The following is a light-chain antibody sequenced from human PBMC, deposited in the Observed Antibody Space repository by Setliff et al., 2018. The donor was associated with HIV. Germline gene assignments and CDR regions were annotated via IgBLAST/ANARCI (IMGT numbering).Light chain of an antibody. CDR2: DVT. J-gene: IGLJ1*01. Sequence: QSVLAQPRSVSGSPGQSVTVACTGTSSDAGDYNFVSWYQLHPGKAPKLIIYDVTKRPSGVPDRFSGSKSANAASLTISGLQAEDEADYYCYSYADSYTSLYVFGTGTKVTVL. CDR1: SSDAGDYNF. CDR3: YSYADSYTSLYV. V-gene: IGLV2-11*01.